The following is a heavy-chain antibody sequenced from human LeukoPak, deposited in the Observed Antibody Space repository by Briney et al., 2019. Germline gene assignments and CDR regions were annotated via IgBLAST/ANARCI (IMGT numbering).Heavy chain of an antibody. CDR3: ARVTGYTIEDYFDY. J-gene: IGHJ4*02. CDR2: IYYSGST. D-gene: IGHD3-9*01. CDR1: GGSFSGYY. Sequence: SETLSLTCAVYGGSFSGYYWSWIRQPPGKGLEWIGYIYYSGSTNYNPSLKSRVTISVDTSKNQFSLRLRSVTAADTAVYYCARVTGYTIEDYFDYWGQGTLVTVSS. V-gene: IGHV4-59*01.